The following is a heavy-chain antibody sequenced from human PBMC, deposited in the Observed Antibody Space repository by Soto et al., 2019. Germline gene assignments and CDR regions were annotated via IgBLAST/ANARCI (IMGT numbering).Heavy chain of an antibody. CDR3: ARESDTAMAPDAFDI. Sequence: SVKVSCKASGGTFSSYTISWVRQAPGQGLEWMGRIIPILGIANYAQKFQGRVKITADKSTSTAYMELSSLRSEDTAVFYCARESDTAMAPDAFDIWGQGTMVTVSS. CDR1: GGTFSSYT. D-gene: IGHD5-18*01. CDR2: IIPILGIA. V-gene: IGHV1-69*04. J-gene: IGHJ3*02.